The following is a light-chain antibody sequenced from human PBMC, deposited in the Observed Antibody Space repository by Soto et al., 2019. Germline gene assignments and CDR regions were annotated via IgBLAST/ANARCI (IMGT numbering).Light chain of an antibody. CDR2: KAS. Sequence: DIQMTQSPSTLSASVGDRVIITCRASQSISTWLAWYQQKPGKAPKLLIYKASSLESGVPSRFSGSGSGTEFTLTISSLQPDDLATYYCQQYNTYSLTFCGGTKVEI. CDR1: QSISTW. CDR3: QQYNTYSLT. V-gene: IGKV1-5*03. J-gene: IGKJ4*01.